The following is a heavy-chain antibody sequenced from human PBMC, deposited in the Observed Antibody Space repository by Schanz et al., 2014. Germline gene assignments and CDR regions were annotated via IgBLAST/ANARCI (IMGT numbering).Heavy chain of an antibody. J-gene: IGHJ4*02. CDR1: GFTFATYA. CDR2: INGSGNAT. V-gene: IGHV3-23*01. D-gene: IGHD3-9*01. Sequence: EVKLLESGGGLVQPGGSLRLSCAASGFTFATYAMSWVRQAPGKGLEWVAAINGSGNATYYADSVKGRFTISRDNSKNTLFLQMKRLRVEDTAVYFCAKDPYDVLNGYQYYFDYWGPGRLVTVSS. CDR3: AKDPYDVLNGYQYYFDY.